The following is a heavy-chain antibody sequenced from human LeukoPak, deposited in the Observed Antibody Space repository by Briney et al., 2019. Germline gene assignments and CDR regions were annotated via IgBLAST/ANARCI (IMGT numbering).Heavy chain of an antibody. CDR1: GYTFTGYY. J-gene: IGHJ4*02. V-gene: IGHV1-2*02. CDR3: ARGDRTYGSGSYTPFDY. CDR2: INPNSGGT. D-gene: IGHD3-10*01. Sequence: ASVKVSCKASGYTFTGYYMHWVRQAPGQGLEWMGWINPNSGGTNYAQKFQGRVTMTRNTSISTAYMELSSLRSEDTAVYYCARGDRTYGSGSYTPFDYWGQGTLVTVSS.